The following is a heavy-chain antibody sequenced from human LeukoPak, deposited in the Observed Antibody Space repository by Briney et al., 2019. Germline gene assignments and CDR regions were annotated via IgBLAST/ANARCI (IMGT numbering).Heavy chain of an antibody. CDR3: AAGCSSTSCYWYYYTDV. D-gene: IGHD2-2*01. CDR2: ISLSGST. J-gene: IGHJ6*03. Sequence: SETLSLTCAVYGGSFSGYYWSWIRQPPGKGLEWIGEISLSGSTNYNPSLKSRVTISVDTSKKQFSLRLSPVTAADTAVYYCAAGCSSTSCYWYYYTDVWGKGTTVTVSS. V-gene: IGHV4-34*01. CDR1: GGSFSGYY.